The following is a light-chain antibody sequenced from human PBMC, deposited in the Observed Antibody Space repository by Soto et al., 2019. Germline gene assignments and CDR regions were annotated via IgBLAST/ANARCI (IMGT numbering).Light chain of an antibody. CDR1: QYISGW. J-gene: IGKJ4*01. V-gene: IGKV1-12*01. CDR2: AAS. CDR3: QQATISQLT. Sequence: DLQMTQSPSSVTASVGDRVTITCRASQYISGWLAWYQQRPGKAPKLLIYAASTVETGVPSRFSGGRSGTDFTLTINNLQPEDFATYYCQQATISQLTFGGGTKVEIK.